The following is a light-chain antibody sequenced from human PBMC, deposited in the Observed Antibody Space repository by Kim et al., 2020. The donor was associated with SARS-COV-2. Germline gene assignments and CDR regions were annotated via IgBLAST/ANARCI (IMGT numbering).Light chain of an antibody. CDR1: NNGSKS. CDR3: QVWDSTSDHVV. CDR2: YDS. J-gene: IGLJ2*01. Sequence: APGKTATITCDGHNNGSKSVHWYQQRPGQAPVLVIYYDSDRPSGTPERLSGSNSGNTATLTISRVEAGDEADYDCQVWDSTSDHVVFGGGTQLTVL. V-gene: IGLV3-21*01.